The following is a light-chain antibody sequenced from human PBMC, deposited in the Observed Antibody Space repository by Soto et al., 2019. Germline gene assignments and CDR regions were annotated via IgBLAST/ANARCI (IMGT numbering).Light chain of an antibody. V-gene: IGKV1-39*01. CDR3: PQSYSTPRT. CDR1: LSISSY. Sequence: DIQMTQSPSSLSASVGDRGTITCRASLSISSYIKCYQQKPGKAPKLLIYAASSLQSGVPSRFSGSVSGTDFTLTIRNLQPEEFETYGFPQSYSTPRTFSQGTTLAIK. CDR2: AAS. J-gene: IGKJ2*01.